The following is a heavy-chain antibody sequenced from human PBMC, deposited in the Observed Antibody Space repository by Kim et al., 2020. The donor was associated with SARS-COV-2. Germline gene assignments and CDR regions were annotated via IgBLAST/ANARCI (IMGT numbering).Heavy chain of an antibody. CDR3: ARPLYSSSHGFYFDY. D-gene: IGHD6-13*01. J-gene: IGHJ4*02. V-gene: IGHV5-51*01. Sequence: PPFQGQVTISADKSISTAYLQWSSLKASDTAMYYCARPLYSSSHGFYFDYWGQGTLVTVSS.